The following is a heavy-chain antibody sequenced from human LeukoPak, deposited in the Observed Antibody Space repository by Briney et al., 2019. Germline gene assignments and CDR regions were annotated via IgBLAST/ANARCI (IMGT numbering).Heavy chain of an antibody. CDR1: GGSISSYY. Sequence: SETLSLTCTVSGGSISSYYWSWIRQPPGKGLEWIGYIYYSGSTNYNPSLKSRVTISVDTSKNQFSLKLSSVTAADTAVYYCARGGAVTTDLDYWGQGTTVTVSS. CDR3: ARGGAVTTDLDY. V-gene: IGHV4-59*01. CDR2: IYYSGST. J-gene: IGHJ4*03. D-gene: IGHD4-17*01.